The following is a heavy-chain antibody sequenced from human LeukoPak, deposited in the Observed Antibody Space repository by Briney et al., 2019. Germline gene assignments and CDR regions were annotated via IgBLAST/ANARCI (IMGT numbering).Heavy chain of an antibody. CDR1: GFTFSSYA. J-gene: IGHJ3*02. CDR3: ARGPDRARAFDI. Sequence: PGGSLRLSCAASGFTFSSYAMSWVRQAPGKGLEWVSAISGSGGSTYYADSVKGRFTISRDNSKNTLYLQMNSLRAEDTAVYYCARGPDRARAFDIWGQGTMVTVSS. D-gene: IGHD1-14*01. CDR2: ISGSGGST. V-gene: IGHV3-23*01.